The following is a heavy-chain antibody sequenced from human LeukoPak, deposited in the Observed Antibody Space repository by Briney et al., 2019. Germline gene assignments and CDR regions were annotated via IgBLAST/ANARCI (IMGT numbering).Heavy chain of an antibody. Sequence: SVKVSCKASGGTFSSYAFSWVRQAPGQGLEWMGGIVPMFGKPNYAQKFQGRVTITADESTSTAYMELSSLRSEDTAVYYCARGMRGYSYGYHYYYYMDVWGKGTTVTVSS. D-gene: IGHD5-18*01. CDR1: GGTFSSYA. CDR2: IVPMFGKP. V-gene: IGHV1-69*13. J-gene: IGHJ6*03. CDR3: ARGMRGYSYGYHYYYYMDV.